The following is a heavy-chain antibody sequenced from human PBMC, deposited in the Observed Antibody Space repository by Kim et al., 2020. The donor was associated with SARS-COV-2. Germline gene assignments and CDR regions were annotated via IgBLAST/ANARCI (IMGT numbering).Heavy chain of an antibody. CDR3: ARDRADYGDYDDAFDI. D-gene: IGHD4-17*01. CDR1: GFTFSSYW. CDR2: IKQDGSEK. J-gene: IGHJ3*02. Sequence: GGSLRLSCAASGFTFSSYWMSWVRQAPGKGLEWVANIKQDGSEKYYVDSVKGRFTISRDNAKNSLYLQMNSLRAEDTAVYYCARDRADYGDYDDAFDIWGQGTMVTVSS. V-gene: IGHV3-7*01.